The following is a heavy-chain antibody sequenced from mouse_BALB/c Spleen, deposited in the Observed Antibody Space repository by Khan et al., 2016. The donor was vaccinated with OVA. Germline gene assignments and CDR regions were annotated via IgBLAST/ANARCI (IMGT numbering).Heavy chain of an antibody. CDR3: ARDGSRYNYAMDY. Sequence: EVELVESGPGLVKPSQSLSLTCTVTGYSITSDYAWNLIRQLPGNKLEWMGYISSSGSTNYNPALKSRISITRDTSKNQFFLQLNSVTTEDTATYYCARDGSRYNYAMDYWGQGTSVTVSS. D-gene: IGHD2-3*01. V-gene: IGHV3-2*02. CDR1: GYSITSDYA. CDR2: ISSSGST. J-gene: IGHJ4*01.